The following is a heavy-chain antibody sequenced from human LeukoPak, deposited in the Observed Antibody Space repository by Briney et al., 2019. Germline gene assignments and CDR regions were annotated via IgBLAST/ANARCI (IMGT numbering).Heavy chain of an antibody. CDR1: GYTFSIYN. Sequence: ASVKVSCKASGYTFSIYNMHWVRQAPGQGLEWMGWISAYNGNTNYAQKLQGRVTMTTDTSTSTAYMELRSLRSDDTAVYYCARDTVTTSNWFDPWGQGTLVTVSS. D-gene: IGHD4-17*01. CDR3: ARDTVTTSNWFDP. J-gene: IGHJ5*02. CDR2: ISAYNGNT. V-gene: IGHV1-18*04.